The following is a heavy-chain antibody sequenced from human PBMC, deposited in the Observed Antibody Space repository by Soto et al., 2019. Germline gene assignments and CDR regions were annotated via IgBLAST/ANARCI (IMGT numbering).Heavy chain of an antibody. V-gene: IGHV1-18*03. D-gene: IGHD3-9*01. CDR1: GYTFTSYG. CDR3: ARDLTGTPVY. Sequence: ASVKVSCKASGYTFTSYGISWVRQAPGQGLEWMGWISAYNGNTNYAQKLQGKVTMTTDTSTSTTYIELRSLRTGDMAVYYCARDLTGTPVYWGQGTLVTVSS. CDR2: ISAYNGNT. J-gene: IGHJ4*02.